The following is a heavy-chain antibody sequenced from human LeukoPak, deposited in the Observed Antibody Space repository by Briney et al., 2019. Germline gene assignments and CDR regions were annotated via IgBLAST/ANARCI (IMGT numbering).Heavy chain of an antibody. Sequence: PSETLSLTCTVSGGSISSYYWSWIRQPPGKGLEWIGYIYYSGSTNYNPSLKSRVTISVDTSKNQFSLKLSSVTAADTAVYYCARSVTFGGVIGWFDPWGQGTLVTVSS. CDR1: GGSISSYY. CDR2: IYYSGST. V-gene: IGHV4-59*01. J-gene: IGHJ5*02. CDR3: ARSVTFGGVIGWFDP. D-gene: IGHD3-16*02.